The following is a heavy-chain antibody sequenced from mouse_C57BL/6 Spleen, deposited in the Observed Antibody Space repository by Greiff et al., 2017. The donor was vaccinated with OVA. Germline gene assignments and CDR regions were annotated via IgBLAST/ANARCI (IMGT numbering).Heavy chain of an antibody. CDR3: AGAYYSNSLDY. J-gene: IGHJ2*01. D-gene: IGHD2-5*01. CDR2: IYPRDGST. CDR1: GYTFTSYD. V-gene: IGHV1-85*01. Sequence: VKLVESGPELVKPGASVKLSCKASGYTFTSYDINWVKQRPGQGLEWIGWIYPRDGSTKYNEKFKGKATLTVDTSSSTAYMELHSLTSEDSAVYFCAGAYYSNSLDYWGQGTTLTVSS.